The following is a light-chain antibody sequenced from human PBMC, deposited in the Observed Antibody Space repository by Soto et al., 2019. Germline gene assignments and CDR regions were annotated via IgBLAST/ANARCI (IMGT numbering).Light chain of an antibody. CDR2: DVS. CDR3: QDYGNSRT. CDR1: QSVGGTY. J-gene: IGKJ1*01. V-gene: IGKV3-20*01. Sequence: EVVFTQSPGTLSLSPGERATLSCRASQSVGGTYIAWYQQRPGQAPRLLIYDVSNRATGIPDKFSGSGSGTDFTLTISRLEPDDFAVYYCQDYGNSRTFGQGTKVDIK.